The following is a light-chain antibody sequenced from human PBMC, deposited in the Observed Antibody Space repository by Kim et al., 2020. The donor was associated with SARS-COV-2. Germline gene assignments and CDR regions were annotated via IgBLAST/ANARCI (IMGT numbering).Light chain of an antibody. CDR1: HDINNY. CDR3: QQSDNLPVT. V-gene: IGKV1-33*01. Sequence: ASVGDRVTITCQASHDINNYLNWYQLKPGKAPRLLIYDASILQTRLPSRFSGSGSGTHFTFTIDSLQPEDIATYYCQQSDNLPVTFGPGTKVDIK. CDR2: DAS. J-gene: IGKJ3*01.